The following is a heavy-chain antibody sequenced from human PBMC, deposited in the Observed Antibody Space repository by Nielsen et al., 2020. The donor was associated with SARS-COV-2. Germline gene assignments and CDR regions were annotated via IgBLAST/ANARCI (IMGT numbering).Heavy chain of an antibody. J-gene: IGHJ4*02. Sequence: GGSLRLSCAASGFTFSDYYMSWIRQAPGKGLEWVSYISSSSYTNYADSVKGRFTISRDNAKNSLYLQMNSLRAEDTALYYCAKDLLPIAAAGSLDYWGQGTLVTVSS. CDR2: ISSSSYT. CDR1: GFTFSDYY. D-gene: IGHD6-13*01. CDR3: AKDLLPIAAAGSLDY. V-gene: IGHV3-11*05.